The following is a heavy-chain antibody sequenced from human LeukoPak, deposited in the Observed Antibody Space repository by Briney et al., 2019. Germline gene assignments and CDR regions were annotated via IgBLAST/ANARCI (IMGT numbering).Heavy chain of an antibody. CDR3: ARGYCSGGSCYDY. CDR1: GGSISSYY. D-gene: IGHD2-15*01. J-gene: IGHJ4*02. CDR2: IYYSGST. V-gene: IGHV4-59*01. Sequence: SETLSLTCTVSGGSISSYYWSWLRQPPGKGLEWLGYIYYSGSTNYNPSLKSRVTISVDTSKNQFSLKLSSVTAADTAVYYCARGYCSGGSCYDYWGQGTLVTVPS.